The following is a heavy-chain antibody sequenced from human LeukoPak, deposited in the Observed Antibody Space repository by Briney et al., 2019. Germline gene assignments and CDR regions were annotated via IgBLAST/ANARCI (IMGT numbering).Heavy chain of an antibody. CDR1: GYTFTGYY. Sequence: ASVKVSCKASGYTFTGYYMHWVRQAPGQGLEWMGWINPNSGGTNYAQKFQGRVTMTRDTSISTAYMELSRLRSDDTAVYYCARAKKVALYYFDYWGQGTLVTVSS. J-gene: IGHJ4*02. CDR2: INPNSGGT. D-gene: IGHD5-12*01. V-gene: IGHV1-2*02. CDR3: ARAKKVALYYFDY.